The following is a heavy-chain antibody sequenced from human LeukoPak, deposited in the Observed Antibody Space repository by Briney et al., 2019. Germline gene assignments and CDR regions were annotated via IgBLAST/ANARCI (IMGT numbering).Heavy chain of an antibody. Sequence: SETLSLTCAVYGGSFSGYYWSWIRQPPGKGLEWIGEINHSGSTNYNPSLKSRVTKSVDTSKNQFSLKLSPVTAADTAVYYCARGSPYWYYYDSSGYYGYWGQGTLVTVSS. D-gene: IGHD3-22*01. V-gene: IGHV4-34*01. CDR2: INHSGST. CDR3: ARGSPYWYYYDSSGYYGY. J-gene: IGHJ4*02. CDR1: GGSFSGYY.